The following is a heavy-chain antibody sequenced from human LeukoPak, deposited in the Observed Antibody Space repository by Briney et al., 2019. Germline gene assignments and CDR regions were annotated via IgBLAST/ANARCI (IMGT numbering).Heavy chain of an antibody. Sequence: GGSLRLSCAASGFTFSSYAMSWVRQAPGKGLEWVSAISGSGGSTYYADSVKGRFTISRDNSKNTLYLQMNSLRAEDTAVYYCAKDGVRGSSWYGYYYYMDVWGKGTTVTVSS. CDR1: GFTFSSYA. CDR2: ISGSGGST. CDR3: AKDGVRGSSWYGYYYYMDV. J-gene: IGHJ6*03. D-gene: IGHD6-13*01. V-gene: IGHV3-23*01.